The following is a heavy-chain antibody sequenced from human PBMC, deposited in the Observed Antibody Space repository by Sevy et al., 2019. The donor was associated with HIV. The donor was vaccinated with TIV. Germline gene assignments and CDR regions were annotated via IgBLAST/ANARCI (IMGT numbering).Heavy chain of an antibody. J-gene: IGHJ4*02. Sequence: GGSLRLSCAASGFTFSDYYMSWIRQAPGKGLEWVSYISSSSSYTNYADSVKGRFTISRDKAKNSLYLQMNSLRAEDTAVYYCARGMITFGGSIGDYWGQGTLVTVSS. V-gene: IGHV3-11*06. CDR3: ARGMITFGGSIGDY. CDR1: GFTFSDYY. CDR2: ISSSSSYT. D-gene: IGHD3-16*01.